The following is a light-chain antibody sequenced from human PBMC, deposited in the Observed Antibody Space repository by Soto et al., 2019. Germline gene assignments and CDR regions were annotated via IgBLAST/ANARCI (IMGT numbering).Light chain of an antibody. CDR2: GAS. CDR3: QQYNNWPPIT. Sequence: TQSPGTLSSSPGERATLSCRASQSVSSNYLAWYQQKPGQAPRLLIYGASTRASGIPARFSGSGSGTEFTLTISSLQSEDFAVYYCQQYNNWPPITFGQGTRLEIK. J-gene: IGKJ5*01. V-gene: IGKV3-15*01. CDR1: QSVSSN.